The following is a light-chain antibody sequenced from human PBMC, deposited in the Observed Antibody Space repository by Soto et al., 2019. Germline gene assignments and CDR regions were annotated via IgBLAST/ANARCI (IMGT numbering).Light chain of an antibody. CDR2: GAS. CDR3: QQYGSSHT. CDR1: QSIYSA. V-gene: IGKV3-15*01. J-gene: IGKJ5*01. Sequence: EIVMTQSPATLSVSPGERATLSCRASQSIYSALAWYQQKPGQVPRLLIYGASTRATGFPARFSGSGSGAYFNLTISRLEPADFGVYYCQQYGSSHTVGQGTRLEIK.